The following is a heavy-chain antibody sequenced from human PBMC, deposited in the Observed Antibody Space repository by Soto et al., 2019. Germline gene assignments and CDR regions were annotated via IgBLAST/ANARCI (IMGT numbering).Heavy chain of an antibody. V-gene: IGHV1-8*01. CDR2: MNPNSGNT. CDR3: ARDPSYYGLDV. Sequence: ASVKVSCKASGYTFTSYDINWVRQATGQGLGWMGWMNPNSGNTGYAQKFQGRVTMTRDTSASTAYMELSSLRSEDTAVYYCARDPSYYGLDVWGQGTTVTVSS. CDR1: GYTFTSYD. J-gene: IGHJ6*02.